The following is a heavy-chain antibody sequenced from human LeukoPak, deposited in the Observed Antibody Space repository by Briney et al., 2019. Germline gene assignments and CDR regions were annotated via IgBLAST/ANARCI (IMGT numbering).Heavy chain of an antibody. CDR3: ARDSRDRDAFDI. Sequence: GGSLRLSCAASGFTFSDYYMSWIRQAPGKGLEWVANIKGDGSEKYYVDSVEGRFTISRDNAKKSLHLQMNSLRAEDTAVYYCARDSRDRDAFDIWGQGTMVTVSS. J-gene: IGHJ3*02. V-gene: IGHV3-7*01. CDR2: IKGDGSEK. D-gene: IGHD5-24*01. CDR1: GFTFSDYY.